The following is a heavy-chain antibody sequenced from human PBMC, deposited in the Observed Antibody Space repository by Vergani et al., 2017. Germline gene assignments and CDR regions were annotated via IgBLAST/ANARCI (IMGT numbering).Heavy chain of an antibody. CDR3: ARRDYGILTGFRY. CDR2: INPSGGHT. V-gene: IGHV1-46*03. J-gene: IGHJ4*02. Sequence: QVQVVQSGAEVKKSGASVKVSCKTSGYTFSNYYMHWVRQAPGQGLEWMGIINPSGGHTNYAQKFQGRVTMTRDTYTSTVYMELSSLRSEDTAIYYCARRDYGILTGFRYWGQGTLVTVSA. CDR1: GYTFSNYY. D-gene: IGHD3-9*01.